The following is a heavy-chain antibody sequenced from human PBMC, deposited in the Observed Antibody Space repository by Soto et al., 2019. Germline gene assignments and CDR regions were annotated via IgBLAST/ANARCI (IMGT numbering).Heavy chain of an antibody. J-gene: IGHJ6*02. CDR3: ARRSGNYDFWSARAPAYYVVDV. V-gene: IGHV1-69*13. Sequence: SSVKVSCKASGCTFSSYAISWVRQAPGQGLEWMGGIIPIFGTANYAQKFQGRVTITADESTSTAYMELSSLRSEDTAVYYCARRSGNYDFWSARAPAYYVVDVWGQGTTVTVSS. CDR2: IIPIFGTA. CDR1: GCTFSSYA. D-gene: IGHD3-3*01.